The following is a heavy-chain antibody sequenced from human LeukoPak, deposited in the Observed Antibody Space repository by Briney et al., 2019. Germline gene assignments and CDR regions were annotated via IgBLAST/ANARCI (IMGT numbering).Heavy chain of an antibody. D-gene: IGHD6-13*01. J-gene: IGHJ4*02. CDR3: ASSPAYSSSWYAIDN. V-gene: IGHV3-13*01. CDR2: IGTAGDT. CDR1: GFTFSNYD. Sequence: GGLRLSCAASGFTFSNYDMHWVRQAAGKGLEWASGIGTAGDTYYPASVKGRFTISRENAKNSLYLQMNSLSAGDTAVYYCASSPAYSSSWYAIDNWGQGTLVTVSS.